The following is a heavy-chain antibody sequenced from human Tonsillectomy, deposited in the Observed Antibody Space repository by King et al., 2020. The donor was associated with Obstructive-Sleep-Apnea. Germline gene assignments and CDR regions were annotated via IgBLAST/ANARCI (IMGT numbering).Heavy chain of an antibody. CDR1: GFTFSSYW. J-gene: IGHJ4*02. D-gene: IGHD3-16*01. Sequence: EVQLVESGGGLVQPGGSLRLSCAASGFTFSSYWMSWVRQAPGKGLEWVATIKQDGSEKYYVDSVKGRFTISRDNAKNSLYLQMNSLRAEDTAVFYCGRGWGASGQVGYWGQGTLVTVSS. CDR3: GRGWGASGQVGY. V-gene: IGHV3-7*01. CDR2: IKQDGSEK.